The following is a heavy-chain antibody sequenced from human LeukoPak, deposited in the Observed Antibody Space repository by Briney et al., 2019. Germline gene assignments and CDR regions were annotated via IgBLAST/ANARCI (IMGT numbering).Heavy chain of an antibody. Sequence: SETLSLTCAVYGGSFSGYYWSWIRQPPGKGREWIGEINHSGSTNYNPSLKSRVTISVDTSKNQFSLKLSSVTAADTAVYYCARGRPVLRSLEWRQSNWFDPWGQGTLVTVSS. J-gene: IGHJ5*02. D-gene: IGHD3-3*01. CDR2: INHSGST. CDR1: GGSFSGYY. CDR3: ARGRPVLRSLEWRQSNWFDP. V-gene: IGHV4-34*01.